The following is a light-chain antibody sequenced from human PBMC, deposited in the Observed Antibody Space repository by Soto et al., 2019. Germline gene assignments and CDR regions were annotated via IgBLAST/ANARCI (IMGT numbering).Light chain of an antibody. Sequence: EIVMTQSPATLSVSPGDRATLSCRAGLPLNNNVAWYQHKPGQAPRLLIGASSRATGVPDRFIASGSGTDFTLTISRLEPEDFAVYYCQQFASSPRTFGRGTTVEIK. CDR1: LPLNNN. V-gene: IGKV3D-15*01. CDR3: QQFASSPRT. CDR2: GAS. J-gene: IGKJ1*01.